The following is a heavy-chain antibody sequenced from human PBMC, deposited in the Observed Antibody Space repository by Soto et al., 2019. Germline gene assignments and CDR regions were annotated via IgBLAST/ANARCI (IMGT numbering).Heavy chain of an antibody. CDR2: ISAYNGKT. CDR3: ARDEVGATEFDY. CDR1: GYTFTSYG. D-gene: IGHD1-26*01. Sequence: QVQLVQSGAEVKKPGASVKVSCKASGYTFTSYGISWVRQAPGQGLEWMGWISAYNGKTNYVQKLKGRVTMTTDTSPSTAYMELRGLRSGDTAVYYCARDEVGATEFDYWGQGTLVTVSS. J-gene: IGHJ4*02. V-gene: IGHV1-18*01.